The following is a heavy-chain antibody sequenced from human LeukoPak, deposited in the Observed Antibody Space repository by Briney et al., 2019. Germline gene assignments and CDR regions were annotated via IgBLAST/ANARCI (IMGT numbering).Heavy chain of an antibody. CDR1: GGSISSSSYC. Sequence: SETLSLTCTVSGGSISSSSYCWGWVRQPPGKGLEWIGSIYYGGSTYYNPSLKSRVTISVDTSKTQFSLKLSSVTAADTAVYYCARLGDYGDYWGQGTLVTVSS. J-gene: IGHJ4*02. CDR3: ARLGDYGDY. CDR2: IYYGGST. V-gene: IGHV4-39*01.